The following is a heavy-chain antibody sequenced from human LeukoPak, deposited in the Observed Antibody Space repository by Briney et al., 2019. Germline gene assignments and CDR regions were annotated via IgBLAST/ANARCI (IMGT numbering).Heavy chain of an antibody. V-gene: IGHV4-34*01. CDR3: ARGIIAAAVKALHYYYYMDV. CDR2: INHSGST. D-gene: IGHD6-13*01. CDR1: GGSFSGYY. Sequence: SETLSLTCAVYGGSFSGYYWSWIRQPPGKGLEWIGEINHSGSTNYNPSLKSRVTISVDTSKNQFSLKLSSVTAADTAVYYCARGIIAAAVKALHYYYYMDVWGKGTTVTISS. J-gene: IGHJ6*03.